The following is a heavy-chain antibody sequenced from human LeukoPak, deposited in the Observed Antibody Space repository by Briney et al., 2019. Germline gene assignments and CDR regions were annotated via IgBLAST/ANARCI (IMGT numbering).Heavy chain of an antibody. CDR3: ARDKIVGPTTLDY. J-gene: IGHJ4*02. Sequence: GGSLRLSCAASGFTFSQYWMSWVRQSPARGLEWVANIKQDGNEKYYVDSVKGRFTISRDNAKNSLYLQMNSLGVGDTAVYYCARDKIVGPTTLDYWGQGTLVTVSS. V-gene: IGHV3-7*01. CDR1: GFTFSQYW. D-gene: IGHD1-26*01. CDR2: IKQDGNEK.